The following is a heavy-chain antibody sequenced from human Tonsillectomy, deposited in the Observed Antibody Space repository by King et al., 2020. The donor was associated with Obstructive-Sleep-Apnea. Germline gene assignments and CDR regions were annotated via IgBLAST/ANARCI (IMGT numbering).Heavy chain of an antibody. CDR2: ISYDGNNK. CDR3: ANGIQGYGSCGSCENY. J-gene: IGHJ4*02. V-gene: IGHV3-30*18. D-gene: IGHD2-15*01. CDR1: GFSFSSYG. Sequence: VQLVESGGGVVQPGRSLRLSCAASGFSFSSYGMNWVRQAPGKGPEWVAAISYDGNNKYYADSVKGRFTISRDNSKSTLDRQMNSRRAEDTSVYYCANGIQGYGSCGSCENYWGQGTLVTVSS.